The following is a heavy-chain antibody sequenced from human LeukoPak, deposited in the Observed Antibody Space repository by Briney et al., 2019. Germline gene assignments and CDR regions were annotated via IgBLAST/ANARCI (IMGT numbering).Heavy chain of an antibody. CDR2: ISAYNGNT. D-gene: IGHD2-2*02. CDR1: GYTFTSYG. Sequence: GASVKVSCKASGYTFTSYGISRVRQAPGQGLEWMGWISAYNGNTNYAQKLQGRVTMTTDTSTSTAYMELRSLRSDDTAVYYCARDRYCSSTSCYTVVFDYWGQGTLVTVSS. CDR3: ARDRYCSSTSCYTVVFDY. J-gene: IGHJ4*02. V-gene: IGHV1-18*01.